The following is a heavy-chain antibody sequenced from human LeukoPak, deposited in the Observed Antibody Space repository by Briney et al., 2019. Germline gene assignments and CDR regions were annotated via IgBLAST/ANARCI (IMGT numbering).Heavy chain of an antibody. J-gene: IGHJ6*02. V-gene: IGHV3-7*01. D-gene: IGHD7-27*01. CDR3: ATYTNWVAGDI. CDR1: GFTFSDSW. CDR2: IRDDGSQK. Sequence: GGSLRLSCVASGFTFSDSWMSWVRQAPGKGLEWVADIRDDGSQKEYLDSVKGRFTISRDSAKNSLYLQLDSLRAEDTAVYYCATYTNWVAGDIWGQGTTVSVSS.